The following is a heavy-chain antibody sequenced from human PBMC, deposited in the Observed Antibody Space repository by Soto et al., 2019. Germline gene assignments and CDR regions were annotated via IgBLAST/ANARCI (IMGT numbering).Heavy chain of an antibody. Sequence: GESLKISCKGSGYSFTTYWIGWVRQMPGKGLEWMGIIYPGDSDTRYSPSFQGQVTISADKSISTAYLQWSSLKASDTAMYYRARQGSGWYNPLNYWGQGTQVTVSS. CDR3: ARQGSGWYNPLNY. CDR2: IYPGDSDT. V-gene: IGHV5-51*01. J-gene: IGHJ4*02. D-gene: IGHD6-19*01. CDR1: GYSFTTYW.